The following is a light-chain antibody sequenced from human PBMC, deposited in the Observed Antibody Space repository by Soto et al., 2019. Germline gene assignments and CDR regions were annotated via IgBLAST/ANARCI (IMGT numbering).Light chain of an antibody. CDR1: SSDVGGYKY. V-gene: IGLV2-14*01. Sequence: QSALTQPASVSGSPGQSITISCTGTSSDVGGYKYVSWYQQHPGEAPKLMIYDVSNRPSGVSNRFSGSKSGNTASLTISGLQAEDEADYYCSSCTSSSTRVFGTGTKLTVL. J-gene: IGLJ1*01. CDR3: SSCTSSSTRV. CDR2: DVS.